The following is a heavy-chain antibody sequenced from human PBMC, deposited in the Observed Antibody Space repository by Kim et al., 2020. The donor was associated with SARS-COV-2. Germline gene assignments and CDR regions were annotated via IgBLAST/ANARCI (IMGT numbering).Heavy chain of an antibody. CDR1: GFTFSSYG. CDR3: ARDGVIVVGNYYYYGMDV. J-gene: IGHJ6*02. Sequence: GGSLRLSCAASGFTFSSYGMHWVRQAPGKGLEWVAVIWYDGSNKYYADSVKGRFTISRDNSKNTLYLQMNSLRAEDTAVYYCARDGVIVVGNYYYYGMDVWGQGTTVTVSS. V-gene: IGHV3-33*01. CDR2: IWYDGSNK. D-gene: IGHD3-22*01.